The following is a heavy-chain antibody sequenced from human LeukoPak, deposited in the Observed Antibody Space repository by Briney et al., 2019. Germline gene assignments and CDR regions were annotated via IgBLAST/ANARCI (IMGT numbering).Heavy chain of an antibody. CDR2: INHSGST. D-gene: IGHD2-15*01. CDR1: GGSFSGYY. J-gene: IGHJ4*02. V-gene: IGHV4-34*01. CDR3: ARGYCSGGSCYRRAAADFDY. Sequence: SETLSLTCAVYGGSFSGYYWSWIRQPPGKGLEWIGEINHSGSTNYNPSLKSQVTMSVDTSKNQFSLKLSSVTAADTAVYYCARGYCSGGSCYRRAAADFDYWGQGTLVTVSS.